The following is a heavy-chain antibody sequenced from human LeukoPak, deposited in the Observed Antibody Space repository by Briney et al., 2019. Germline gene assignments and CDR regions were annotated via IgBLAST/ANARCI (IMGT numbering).Heavy chain of an antibody. CDR1: GYTFTGYY. CDR2: INPNSGGT. Sequence: ASVKVSCKACGYTFTGYYMHWVRQAPGQGLEWMGRINPNSGGTNYAQKFQGRGTMTRDTSISTAYMELSRLRSDDTAVYYCARLPESGAFDYWGQGTLVTVSS. V-gene: IGHV1-2*06. J-gene: IGHJ4*02. CDR3: ARLPESGAFDY. D-gene: IGHD3-10*01.